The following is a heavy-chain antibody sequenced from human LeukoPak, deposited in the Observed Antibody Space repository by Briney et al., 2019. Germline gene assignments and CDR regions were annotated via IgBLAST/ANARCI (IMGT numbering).Heavy chain of an antibody. CDR3: ASRKYGGNHLYWYFDL. CDR1: GGSISSYY. D-gene: IGHD4-23*01. V-gene: IGHV4-59*08. Sequence: SETLSLTCTVSGGSISSYYWSWIRQPPGKGLEWIGYIYCSGSTSYNPSLKSRVTISVDTSKNQFSLKLSSVTAADTAVYYCASRKYGGNHLYWYFDLWGRGTLVTVSS. CDR2: IYCSGST. J-gene: IGHJ2*01.